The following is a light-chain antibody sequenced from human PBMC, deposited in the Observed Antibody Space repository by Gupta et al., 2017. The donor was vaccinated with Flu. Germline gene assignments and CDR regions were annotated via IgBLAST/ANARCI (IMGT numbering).Light chain of an antibody. Sequence: PSLSLSPGERATLSCRASHNINRFLAWYHQRPGQAPRLLIYDACRMDTDIPLRFSGSGSGTDFTLTISSLEPEDSGTYYCQELSDWPVIRFGQGTRLDI. V-gene: IGKV3-11*01. CDR1: HNINRF. CDR3: QELSDWPVIR. CDR2: DAC. J-gene: IGKJ5*01.